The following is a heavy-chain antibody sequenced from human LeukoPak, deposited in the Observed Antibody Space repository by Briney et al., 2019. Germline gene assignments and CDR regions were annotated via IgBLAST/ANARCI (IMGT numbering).Heavy chain of an antibody. D-gene: IGHD6-13*01. Sequence: GGSLRLSCAASGFTFSSYSMNWVRQAPGKGLEWVSSISSSSSYIYYADSVKGRFTISRDNAKNSLYLQMNSLRAEDAAVYYCARRSSSSWRGEEGAFDIWGQGTMVTVSS. V-gene: IGHV3-21*01. J-gene: IGHJ3*02. CDR2: ISSSSSYI. CDR3: ARRSSSSWRGEEGAFDI. CDR1: GFTFSSYS.